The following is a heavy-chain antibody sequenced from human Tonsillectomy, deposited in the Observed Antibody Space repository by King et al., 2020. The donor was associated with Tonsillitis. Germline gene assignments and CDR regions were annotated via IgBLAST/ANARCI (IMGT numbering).Heavy chain of an antibody. CDR1: GFNFNKFV. CDR3: SQDNVYYDSSCFDS. Sequence: VQLVESGGGLVQPGGSLRLSCAASGFNFNKFVVSWVRQAPGKGLEGVSSINSAGYTFYAGSVKGRLTISRDTPKNTLHLQMDRLRAEDTAVYYWSQDNVYYDSSCFDSWGQGTLVTVSS. D-gene: IGHD3-22*01. CDR2: INSAGYT. V-gene: IGHV3-23*04. J-gene: IGHJ4*02.